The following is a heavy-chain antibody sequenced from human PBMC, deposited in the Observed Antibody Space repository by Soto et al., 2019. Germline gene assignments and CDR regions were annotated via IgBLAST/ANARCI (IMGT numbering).Heavy chain of an antibody. CDR1: ADYINSGGYS. J-gene: IGHJ5*02. CDR3: ARVPDR. Sequence: LSLTCPPPADYINSGGYSWSWIRQPPGKGLEWIGYIYHSGSTYYNPSLKSRVTISVDRSKNQFSLKLSSVTAADTAVYYCARVPDRWGQGTLVS. V-gene: IGHV4-30-2*01. CDR2: IYHSGST. D-gene: IGHD2-2*01.